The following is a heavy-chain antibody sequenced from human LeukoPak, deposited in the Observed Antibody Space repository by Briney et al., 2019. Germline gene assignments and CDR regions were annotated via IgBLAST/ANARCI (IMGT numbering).Heavy chain of an antibody. V-gene: IGHV3-30-3*01. CDR2: ISYDGSNK. CDR1: GFTFSSYA. Sequence: GRSLRLPCAASGFTFSSYAMHWVRQAPGKGLEWVAVISYDGSNKYYADSVKGRFTISRDNSKNTLYLQMNSLRAEDTAVYYCARGGYHAYYLDYWGQGSLVTVSS. D-gene: IGHD5-18*01. J-gene: IGHJ4*02. CDR3: ARGGYHAYYLDY.